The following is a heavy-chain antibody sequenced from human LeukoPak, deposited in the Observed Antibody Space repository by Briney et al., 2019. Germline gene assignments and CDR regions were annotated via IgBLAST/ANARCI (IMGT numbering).Heavy chain of an antibody. CDR3: AKGPVSFEWFGELLSHFDY. J-gene: IGHJ4*02. CDR2: ISGSGGST. D-gene: IGHD3-10*01. CDR1: GFTFSSYA. V-gene: IGHV3-23*01. Sequence: PGGSLRLSCAASGFTFSSYAMSWVRQAPGKGLEWVSAISGSGGSTYYADSVKGRFTISGDNSKNTLYLQMNSLRAEDTAVYYCAKGPVSFEWFGELLSHFDYWGQGTLVTVSS.